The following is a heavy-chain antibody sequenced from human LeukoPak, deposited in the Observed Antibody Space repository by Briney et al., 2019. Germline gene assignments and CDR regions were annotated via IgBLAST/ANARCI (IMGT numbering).Heavy chain of an antibody. J-gene: IGHJ6*03. CDR3: ARSGSSSYYYYMDV. CDR2: ISSNGGST. Sequence: PGGSLRLSCAASGFTFSSYAMHWVRQAPGKGLEYVSAISSNGGSTYYANSVKGRFTISRDNSKNTLYLQMGSLRAEDMAVYYCARSGSSSYYYYMDVWGKGTTVTVSS. V-gene: IGHV3-64*01. D-gene: IGHD6-6*01. CDR1: GFTFSSYA.